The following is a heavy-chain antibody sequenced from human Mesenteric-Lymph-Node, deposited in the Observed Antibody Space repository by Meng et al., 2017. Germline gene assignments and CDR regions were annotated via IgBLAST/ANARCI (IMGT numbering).Heavy chain of an antibody. D-gene: IGHD3-16*02. CDR1: GGTFSSYA. CDR2: IIPIFGTA. J-gene: IGHJ3*02. Sequence: SVKVSCKASGGTFSSYAISWVRQAPGQGLEWMGGIIPIFGTANYAQKFQGRVTITADKSTSTDYMELSSLRSEDTAVYYCARQARNYDYVWGSYRDDAFDIWGQGTMVTVSS. V-gene: IGHV1-69*06. CDR3: ARQARNYDYVWGSYRDDAFDI.